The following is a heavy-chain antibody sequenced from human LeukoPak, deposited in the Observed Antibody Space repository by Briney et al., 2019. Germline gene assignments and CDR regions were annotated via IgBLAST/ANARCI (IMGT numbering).Heavy chain of an antibody. CDR1: GFTFSTYS. D-gene: IGHD6-13*01. V-gene: IGHV3-21*01. J-gene: IGHJ6*02. CDR2: ISTSSSYI. Sequence: PGGSLRLSCAASGFTFSTYSMNWVRQAPGKGLEWVSSISTSSSYIYYADSVKGRFTVSRDNAKDSLYLQMNSLRAEDTAVYYCARDALDSSSLNYYYYGMDVWGQGTTVTVSS. CDR3: ARDALDSSSLNYYYYGMDV.